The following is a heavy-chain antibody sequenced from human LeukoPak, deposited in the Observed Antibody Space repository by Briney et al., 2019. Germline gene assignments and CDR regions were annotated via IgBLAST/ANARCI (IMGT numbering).Heavy chain of an antibody. CDR3: ARGGLAVAGLDF. D-gene: IGHD6-19*01. Sequence: SQTLSLTCAISGDSVSSKSATWNWIRQSPSRGLEWLGRTYYRSKWYNYYPVSVKSRITIIPDTSKNQFSLQLNSVTPEDTAIYYCARGGLAVAGLDFWGQGTLVTVSS. CDR2: TYYRSKWYN. V-gene: IGHV6-1*01. CDR1: GDSVSSKSAT. J-gene: IGHJ4*02.